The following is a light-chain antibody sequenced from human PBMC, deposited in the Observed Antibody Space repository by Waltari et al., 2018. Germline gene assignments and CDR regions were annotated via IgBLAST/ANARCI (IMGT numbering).Light chain of an antibody. Sequence: SYDLTQPPSVSVSPGETANIACSGNKVGNKDVCWYQQKSGQSPVLIGHQNSRRPSGNPERFSGSNSGNTATLMISGTQTTDEADYYCQVWDGNSVVFGGGTKLAVL. CDR1: KVGNKD. J-gene: IGLJ2*01. CDR3: QVWDGNSVV. CDR2: QNS. V-gene: IGLV3-1*01.